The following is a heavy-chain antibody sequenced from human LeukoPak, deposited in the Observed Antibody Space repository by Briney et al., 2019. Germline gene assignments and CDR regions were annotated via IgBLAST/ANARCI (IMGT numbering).Heavy chain of an antibody. CDR2: INPSGGST. J-gene: IGHJ3*02. CDR3: ARAGDTGFDAFDI. D-gene: IGHD5-12*01. Sequence: ASVKVTCKASGYTFTSYYMHWVRQAPGQGLEWMGIINPSGGSTSYAQKFQGRVTMTRDTSTSTVYMELSGLRSEDTAVYYCARAGDTGFDAFDIWGQGKMVTVSS. V-gene: IGHV1-46*01. CDR1: GYTFTSYY.